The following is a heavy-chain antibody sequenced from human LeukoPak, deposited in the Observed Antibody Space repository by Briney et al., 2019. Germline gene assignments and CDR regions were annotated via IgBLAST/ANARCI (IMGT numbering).Heavy chain of an antibody. D-gene: IGHD6-19*01. J-gene: IGHJ4*02. CDR1: GFTFSSYG. Sequence: GGTLRLSCAASGFTFSSYGMSWVRQAPGKGLEWVSAISGSGGSTCYADSVKGRFTISRDNSKNTLYLQMNSLRAEDTAVYYCAKDKIAVALLDYWGQGTLVTVSS. CDR2: ISGSGGST. V-gene: IGHV3-23*01. CDR3: AKDKIAVALLDY.